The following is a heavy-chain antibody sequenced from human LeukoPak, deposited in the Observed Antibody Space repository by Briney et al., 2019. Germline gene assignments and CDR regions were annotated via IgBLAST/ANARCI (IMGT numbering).Heavy chain of an antibody. V-gene: IGHV3-21*01. CDR1: GFTFSNYI. Sequence: NAGGSLRLSCAASGFTFSNYIMNWVRQAPGKGLEWVSSISTRSSYIYYADSLKGRFTISRDNAKNSLYLQMNSLRDEDTAVYYCARVYDGSGYGSPLDAFDIWGQGTMVTVSS. CDR2: ISTRSSYI. D-gene: IGHD3-22*01. J-gene: IGHJ3*02. CDR3: ARVYDGSGYGSPLDAFDI.